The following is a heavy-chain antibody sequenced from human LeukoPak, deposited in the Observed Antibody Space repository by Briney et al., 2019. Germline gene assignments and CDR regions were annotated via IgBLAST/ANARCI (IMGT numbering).Heavy chain of an antibody. CDR1: GFTFSSYA. Sequence: GGSLRLSCAASGFTFSSYAMSWVRQAPGKGLEWVSAISGSGGSTYYADSVKGRFTISRDNSKNTLYLQMNSLRAEDTAVYYCAAKPPTGYSSSWYKDYWGQGTLVTVSS. V-gene: IGHV3-23*01. J-gene: IGHJ4*02. D-gene: IGHD6-13*01. CDR2: ISGSGGST. CDR3: AAKPPTGYSSSWYKDY.